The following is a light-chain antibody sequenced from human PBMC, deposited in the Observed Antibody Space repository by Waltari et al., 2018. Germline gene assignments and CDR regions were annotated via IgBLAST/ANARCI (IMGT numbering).Light chain of an antibody. J-gene: IGLJ1*01. Sequence: QSVLTQPPSASGTPGQRVTISCSGSGSNIGINTVNWYHQPPGTAPKRLLYNDNQRPSGVPARFSGSKSGSSASLAISGLQSDDEANYYCAAWDDSLNGLSFGTGTRVTVL. V-gene: IGLV1-44*01. CDR2: NDN. CDR3: AAWDDSLNGLS. CDR1: GSNIGINT.